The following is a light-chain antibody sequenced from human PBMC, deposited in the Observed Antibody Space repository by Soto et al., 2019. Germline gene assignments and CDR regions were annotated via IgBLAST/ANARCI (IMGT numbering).Light chain of an antibody. CDR1: SSNIGAGYD. CDR3: QPYDGSLSVWV. Sequence: QSVLTQPPSVSGAPGQRVTISCTGSSSNIGAGYDVHWYQQLPGTAPKLLIYGNSNRPSGVPDRFSGSKSGTSASLAITGLQAEDEADYYCQPYDGSLSVWVFGGGTKVTVL. CDR2: GNS. V-gene: IGLV1-40*01. J-gene: IGLJ3*02.